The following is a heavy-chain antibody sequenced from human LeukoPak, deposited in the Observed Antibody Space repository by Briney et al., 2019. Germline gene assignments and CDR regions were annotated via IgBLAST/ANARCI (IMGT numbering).Heavy chain of an antibody. Sequence: SVKVSCKASGGTFSSYAISWVRQAPGQGLEWMGGIIPIFGTANYAQKFQGRVTIITDESTSTAYMELSSLRSEDTAVYYCARGGDYYDSRPYYYMDVWGKGTTVTVSS. V-gene: IGHV1-69*05. D-gene: IGHD3-22*01. CDR1: GGTFSSYA. CDR3: ARGGDYYDSRPYYYMDV. J-gene: IGHJ6*03. CDR2: IIPIFGTA.